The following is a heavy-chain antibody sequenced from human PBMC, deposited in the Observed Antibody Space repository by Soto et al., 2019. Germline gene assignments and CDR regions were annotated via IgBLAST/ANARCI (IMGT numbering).Heavy chain of an antibody. V-gene: IGHV3-74*01. CDR2: INSDGSST. Sequence: GSLRLSCAASGFTFSSYWMHWVRQAPGKGLVWVSRINSDGSSTSYADSVKGRFTISRDNAKNTLYLQMNSLRAEDTAVYYCARGAKGGTYYYDSSGYYYFDYWGQGTLVTVSS. J-gene: IGHJ4*02. CDR1: GFTFSSYW. CDR3: ARGAKGGTYYYDSSGYYYFDY. D-gene: IGHD3-22*01.